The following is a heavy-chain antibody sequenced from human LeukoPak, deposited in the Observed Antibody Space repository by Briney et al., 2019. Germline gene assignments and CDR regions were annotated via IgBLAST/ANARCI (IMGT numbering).Heavy chain of an antibody. CDR1: GLTFSTYA. J-gene: IGHJ4*02. CDR2: ISATGSTT. V-gene: IGHV3-23*01. Sequence: PGGSLRLSCTASGLTFSTYALSWVRQTPGKGLEWLSVISATGSTTYYADSVRGRFTISRDIANSLLYLQMNSLRADDTAVYYCARDLDYSTGFDYWGQGTLVTVSS. D-gene: IGHD4-11*01. CDR3: ARDLDYSTGFDY.